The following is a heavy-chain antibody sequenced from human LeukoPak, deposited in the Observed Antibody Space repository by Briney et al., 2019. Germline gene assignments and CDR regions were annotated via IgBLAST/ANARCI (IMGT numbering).Heavy chain of an antibody. Sequence: PGGSLRLPCAASGFTFSSNWMSWIRQPPGKGLEWIGEINHSGSTNYNPSLKSRVTISVDTSKNQFSLKLSSVTAADTAVYYCARKNMVRGVILDYWGQGTLVTVSS. D-gene: IGHD3-10*01. CDR2: INHSGST. CDR1: GFTFSSNW. V-gene: IGHV4-34*01. CDR3: ARKNMVRGVILDY. J-gene: IGHJ4*02.